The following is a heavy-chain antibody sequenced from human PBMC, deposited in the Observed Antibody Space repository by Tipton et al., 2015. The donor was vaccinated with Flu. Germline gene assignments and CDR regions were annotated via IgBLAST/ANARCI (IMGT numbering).Heavy chain of an antibody. D-gene: IGHD4-11*01. J-gene: IGHJ5*02. CDR1: GDSIRSDYY. Sequence: TLSLTCTISGDSIRSDYYWGWIRQPPGKGPEWIGHIFPTETTYHKPSLKSRVTISINTSKNQLSLKVFSVTAADTAVYYCARRDYSNYVSDPKNWFDPWGQGILVTVSS. CDR2: IFPTETT. V-gene: IGHV4-38-2*02. CDR3: ARRDYSNYVSDPKNWFDP.